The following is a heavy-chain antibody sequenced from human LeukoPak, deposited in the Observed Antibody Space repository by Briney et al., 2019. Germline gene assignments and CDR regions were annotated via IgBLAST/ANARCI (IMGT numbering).Heavy chain of an antibody. Sequence: SETLSLTCAVYGGSFSGYYWSWLRQPPGKGLEWIGEINHSGSTNYNPSLKSQVTISVDTSKNQFSLKLSSVTASDTAVYYCARGRGVYDFWSGYYIYYLDYWGQGTLVTVSS. CDR2: INHSGST. CDR1: GGSFSGYY. J-gene: IGHJ4*02. D-gene: IGHD3-3*01. CDR3: ARGRGVYDFWSGYYIYYLDY. V-gene: IGHV4-34*01.